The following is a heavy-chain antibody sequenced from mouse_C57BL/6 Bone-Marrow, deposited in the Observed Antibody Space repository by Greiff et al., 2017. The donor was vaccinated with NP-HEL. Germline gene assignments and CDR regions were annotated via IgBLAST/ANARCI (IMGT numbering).Heavy chain of an antibody. Sequence: VQLKESGAELVRPGASVKLSCTASGFNIKDDYMHWVKQRPEQGLEWIGWIDPENGDTEYASKFQGKATITADTSSNTAYLQLSSLTSEDTAVYYCTGWLLRRFAYWGQGTLVTVSA. CDR3: TGWLLRRFAY. V-gene: IGHV14-4*01. D-gene: IGHD2-3*01. CDR2: IDPENGDT. J-gene: IGHJ3*01. CDR1: GFNIKDDY.